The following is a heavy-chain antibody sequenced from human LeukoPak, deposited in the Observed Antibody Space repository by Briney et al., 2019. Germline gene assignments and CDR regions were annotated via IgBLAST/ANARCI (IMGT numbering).Heavy chain of an antibody. CDR2: ISSSSSYI. J-gene: IGHJ4*02. V-gene: IGHV3-21*01. CDR3: ASFSLESSSFDY. D-gene: IGHD6-6*01. CDR1: GFTFSSYS. Sequence: GGSLRLSCAASGFTFSSYSMNWVRQAPGKGLEWVSSISSSSSYIYYADSVKGRFTISRDNAKNSLYLQMNSLKAEDTAVYYCASFSLESSSFDYWGQGTLVTVSS.